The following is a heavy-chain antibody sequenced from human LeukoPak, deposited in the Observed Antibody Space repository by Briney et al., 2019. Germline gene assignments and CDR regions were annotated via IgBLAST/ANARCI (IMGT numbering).Heavy chain of an antibody. CDR2: IYYSGST. Sequence: SETLSLTCTVSGGSISSYYWSWIRQPPGKGLEWIGYIYYSGSTNYNPSLKSRVTISVDTPKNQFSLKLSSVTAADTAVYYCAGSGPSGGGYYFDYWGQGTLVTVSS. CDR3: AGSGPSGGGYYFDY. J-gene: IGHJ4*02. D-gene: IGHD3-16*01. V-gene: IGHV4-59*01. CDR1: GGSISSYY.